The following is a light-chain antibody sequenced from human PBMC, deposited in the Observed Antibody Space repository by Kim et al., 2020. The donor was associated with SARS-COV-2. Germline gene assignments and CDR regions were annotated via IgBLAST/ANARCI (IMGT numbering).Light chain of an antibody. V-gene: IGKV3-20*01. J-gene: IGKJ1*01. CDR3: QQYGNSPRT. CDR2: GAS. CDR1: QSVSRNN. Sequence: EIVLTQSPGTLSLSPGERATLSCRASQSVSRNNLAWHQQKTGQAPRLLIYGASSRATGIPDRFSGSGSGTDFTLTISRLEPEDFAVYYSQQYGNSPRTFGQGTKVDIK.